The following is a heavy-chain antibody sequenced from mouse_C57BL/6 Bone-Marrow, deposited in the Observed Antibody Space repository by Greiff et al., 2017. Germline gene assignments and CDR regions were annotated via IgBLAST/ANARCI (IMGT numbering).Heavy chain of an antibody. D-gene: IGHD2-10*02. Sequence: EVQLVESGGGLVKPGGSLKLSCAASGFTFSDYGMHWVRQAPEKGLEWVAYISRGSSTIYYADTVKGRFTISRDNAKNTLFLQRTSLRSEDPAMYYCARTEYHPWFADWGQGTLVTVAA. CDR1: GFTFSDYG. CDR3: ARTEYHPWFAD. V-gene: IGHV5-17*01. J-gene: IGHJ3*01. CDR2: ISRGSSTI.